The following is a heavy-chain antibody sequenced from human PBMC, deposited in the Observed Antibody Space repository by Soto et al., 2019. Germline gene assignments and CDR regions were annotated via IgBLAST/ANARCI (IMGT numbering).Heavy chain of an antibody. CDR2: IYSGGST. D-gene: IGHD2-2*01. CDR3: ARSDCSSTSCYVFDS. J-gene: IGHJ4*02. V-gene: IGHV3-66*01. CDR1: GFTVSSNY. Sequence: EVQLVESGGGLVQPGGSLRLSCAASGFTVSSNYMSWVRQAPGKGLEWVSVIYSGGSTYYADSVKGRFTISRDNSKNTLYLQMNSLRAEDTAVYYRARSDCSSTSCYVFDSWGQGTLVTVSS.